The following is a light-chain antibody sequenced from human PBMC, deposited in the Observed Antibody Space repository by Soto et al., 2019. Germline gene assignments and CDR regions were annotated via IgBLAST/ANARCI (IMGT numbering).Light chain of an antibody. V-gene: IGKV3-20*01. Sequence: EIVLTQSPGTLSLSPGERATLSCRASQSVSSIYLAWYQQKPGQAPRLLIYGASSRATGIPDRFSGSGSGTDFSLTISRLEPEDFAVYYCQQCATSPITFV. J-gene: IGKJ5*01. CDR1: QSVSSIY. CDR2: GAS. CDR3: QQCATSPIT.